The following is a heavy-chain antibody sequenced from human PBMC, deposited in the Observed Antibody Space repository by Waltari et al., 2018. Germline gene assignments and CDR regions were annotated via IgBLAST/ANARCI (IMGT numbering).Heavy chain of an antibody. D-gene: IGHD3-10*01. Sequence: QVYLQESGPGLVKPSESLSLPCPVSGPSAQSTRSYWGWIRPPPGRGREWIGSIYNSGTPYYNPSLKSRVPISVDASDKQFYLTLTSVTAADTAVYYCARVPIVTYYYGSGSYGYFDYWGQGTLVTVSS. CDR2: IYNSGTP. J-gene: IGHJ4*02. CDR1: GPSAQSTRSY. V-gene: IGHV4-39*01. CDR3: ARVPIVTYYYGSGSYGYFDY.